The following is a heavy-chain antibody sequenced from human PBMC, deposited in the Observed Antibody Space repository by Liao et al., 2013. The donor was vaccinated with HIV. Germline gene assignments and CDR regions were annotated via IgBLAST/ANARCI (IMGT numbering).Heavy chain of an antibody. Sequence: QLQLQESGPGLVKPSETLSLTCTVSGGSISSSSYYWGWIRQPPGKGLEWIGSIYYSGSTYYNPSLKSRVTISVDTSKNQFSLKLSSVTAADTAVYYCARGNYDFWSGYYWADYWGQGTLVTVSS. CDR3: ARGNYDFWSGYYWADY. CDR1: GGSISSSSYY. V-gene: IGHV4-39*07. D-gene: IGHD3-3*01. CDR2: IYYSGST. J-gene: IGHJ4*02.